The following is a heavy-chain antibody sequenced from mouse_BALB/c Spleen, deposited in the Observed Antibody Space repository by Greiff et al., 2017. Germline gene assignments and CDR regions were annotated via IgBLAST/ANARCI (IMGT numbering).Heavy chain of an antibody. J-gene: IGHJ4*01. Sequence: QVQLQQPGAELVKPGASVKLSCKASGYTFTSYWMHWVKQRPGQGLEWIGEIDPSDSYTNYNQKFKGKATLTVDKSSSTAYMQLSSLTSEDSAVYYCARSDYGGFSYAMDYGGQGTSVTVSS. V-gene: IGHV1-69*02. CDR2: IDPSDSYT. D-gene: IGHD2-4*01. CDR1: GYTFTSYW. CDR3: ARSDYGGFSYAMDY.